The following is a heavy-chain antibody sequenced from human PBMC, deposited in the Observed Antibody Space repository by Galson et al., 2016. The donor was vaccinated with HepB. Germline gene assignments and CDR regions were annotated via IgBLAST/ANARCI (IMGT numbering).Heavy chain of an antibody. J-gene: IGHJ6*02. CDR2: ISGNGGST. D-gene: IGHD3-3*01. V-gene: IGHV3-23*01. CDR3: AKEGTIFGAFPYGMDA. CDR1: EFTFSSYV. Sequence: SLRLSCAASEFTFSSYVMSWVRQAPGKGLEWVSTISGNGGSTYYADSVKGRFTISRDNSKNTLYLQMNSLRAEDTAVYYCAKEGTIFGAFPYGMDAWGQGTTVTVSS.